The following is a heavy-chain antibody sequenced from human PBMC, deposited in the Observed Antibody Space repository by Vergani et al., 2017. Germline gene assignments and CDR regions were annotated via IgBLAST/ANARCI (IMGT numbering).Heavy chain of an antibody. CDR1: GYTFTSYD. CDR3: ARGEDRRRWFDP. J-gene: IGHJ5*02. V-gene: IGHV1-8*01. Sequence: QLVQSGPEVKKPGTSVKVSCKASGYTFTSYDIHWVRQATGQGLEWMGWMNPNSGNTGYAQKFQGRVTMTRNTSISTAYMELSSLRSEDTAVYYCARGEDRRRWFDPWGQGTLVTVSS. CDR2: MNPNSGNT.